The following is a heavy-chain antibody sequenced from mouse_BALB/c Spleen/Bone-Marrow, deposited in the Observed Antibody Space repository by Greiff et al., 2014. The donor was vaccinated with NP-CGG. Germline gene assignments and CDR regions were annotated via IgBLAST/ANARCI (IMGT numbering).Heavy chain of an antibody. CDR1: GYTFTDYA. CDR3: ARYDGDYGAMDY. CDR2: ISNYSGNN. D-gene: IGHD2-13*01. Sequence: VMLVESGPELVRPGVSVKLSCKSSGYTFTDYAMHWVKQSHAKSLEWIGVISNYSGNNNYNQKFTGKAPLTVDKSSSTAFMELAXXXXEDSAIYYCARYDGDYGAMDYWGQGTSVTVSS. J-gene: IGHJ4*01. V-gene: IGHV1-67*01.